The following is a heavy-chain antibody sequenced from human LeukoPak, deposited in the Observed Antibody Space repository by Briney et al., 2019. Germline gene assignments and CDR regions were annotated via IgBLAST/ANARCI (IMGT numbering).Heavy chain of an antibody. CDR1: GFTFSSYS. Sequence: PGGSLRLSCAASGFTFSSYSMNWVRQAPGKGLEWVSYISSSSSTIYYADSVKGRFTISRDNAKNSLYLQMNSLRAEDMALYYCAKAIAAAHTPPDYWGQGTLVTVSS. V-gene: IGHV3-48*04. CDR3: AKAIAAAHTPPDY. CDR2: ISSSSSTI. D-gene: IGHD6-13*01. J-gene: IGHJ4*02.